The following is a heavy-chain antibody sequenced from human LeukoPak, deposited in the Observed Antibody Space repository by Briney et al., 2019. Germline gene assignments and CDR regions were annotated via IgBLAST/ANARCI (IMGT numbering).Heavy chain of an antibody. CDR2: ISSSSSTI. CDR1: GFTFSSYS. CDR3: ARDPRRFSLGYYHSSHGYNGMDV. D-gene: IGHD3-3*01. J-gene: IGHJ6*02. Sequence: GGSLRLSCAASGFTFSSYSMNWVRQAPGKGLEWVSYISSSSSTIDYADSVKGRFTISRDDAKNTLFLQMNSLSAEDAAVYYCARDPRRFSLGYYHSSHGYNGMDVWGQGTTVTVSS. V-gene: IGHV3-48*04.